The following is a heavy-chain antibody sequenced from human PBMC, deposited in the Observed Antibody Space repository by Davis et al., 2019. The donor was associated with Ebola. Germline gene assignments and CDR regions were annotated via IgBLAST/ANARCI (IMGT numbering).Heavy chain of an antibody. V-gene: IGHV3-33*01. D-gene: IGHD6-13*01. CDR2: IWYDGSNK. Sequence: GESLKLSCAASGFTFSSYGMHWVRQAPGKGLEWVAVIWYDGSNKYYADSVKGRFTISRDNSKNTLYLQMNSLRAEDTAVYYCARIAAAEGSPDVWGQGTTVTVSS. CDR3: ARIAAAEGSPDV. J-gene: IGHJ6*02. CDR1: GFTFSSYG.